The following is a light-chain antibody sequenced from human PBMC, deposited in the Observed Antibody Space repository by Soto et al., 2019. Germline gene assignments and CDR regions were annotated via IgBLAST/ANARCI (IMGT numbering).Light chain of an antibody. Sequence: DIQITQSPSTLSASVGDIVTITCRASQSIKNWLAWYQQKPGKAPKLLIYKASSIERGVPSRFSGSGSGTEFTLTISSLQPDDFATYYCQQYNSISLLTFGGGTKVDIK. CDR2: KAS. V-gene: IGKV1-5*03. J-gene: IGKJ4*01. CDR1: QSIKNW. CDR3: QQYNSISLLT.